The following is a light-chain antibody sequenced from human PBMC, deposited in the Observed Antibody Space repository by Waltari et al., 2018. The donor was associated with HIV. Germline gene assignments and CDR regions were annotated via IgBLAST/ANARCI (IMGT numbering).Light chain of an antibody. CDR2: DVS. Sequence: QSALTQPASVSGSPGQSITISCTGTNSDVGGYNYVSWYQQYPGKAPKLMIYDVSNRPSGVSNPFSASKSGNTASLTISGLQAEYEADYYCNSYTSSSTVVFGAGTKLTVL. J-gene: IGLJ2*01. V-gene: IGLV2-14*01. CDR1: NSDVGGYNY. CDR3: NSYTSSSTVV.